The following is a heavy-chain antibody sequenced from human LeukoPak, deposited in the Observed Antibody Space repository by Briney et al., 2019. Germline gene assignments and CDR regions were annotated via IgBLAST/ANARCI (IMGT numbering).Heavy chain of an antibody. Sequence: SESLSLTCAVYGGSFSGYYWSWIRQAPGKGLEWIGEINHSGSTNYNPSLKSRVTISVDTSKNQFSLKLSSVTAADTAVYYCARTPRGVFHSGHYYYYMDVWGKGTTVTVSS. CDR2: INHSGST. J-gene: IGHJ6*03. CDR1: GGSFSGYY. CDR3: ARTPRGVFHSGHYYYYMDV. D-gene: IGHD6-25*01. V-gene: IGHV4-34*01.